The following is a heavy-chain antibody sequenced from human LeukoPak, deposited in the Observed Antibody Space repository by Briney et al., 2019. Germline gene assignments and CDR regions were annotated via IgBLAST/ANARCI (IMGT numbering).Heavy chain of an antibody. Sequence: PGGSLRLSCAASGFTVGSNYMSWVRQAPGKGLEWVSIIYSGGATYYTDSVKGRFTISRDNSKNTLSLQMDSLRAGDTAVYYCARFSVDSHRGAFDIWGQGTMVTVSS. J-gene: IGHJ3*02. V-gene: IGHV3-53*01. CDR2: IYSGGAT. D-gene: IGHD3-22*01. CDR3: ARFSVDSHRGAFDI. CDR1: GFTVGSNY.